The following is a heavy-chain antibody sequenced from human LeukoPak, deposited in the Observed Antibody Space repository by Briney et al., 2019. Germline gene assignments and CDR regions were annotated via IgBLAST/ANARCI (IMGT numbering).Heavy chain of an antibody. V-gene: IGHV5-51*01. CDR3: GRPIYGDYGYFDL. J-gene: IGHJ2*01. D-gene: IGHD4-17*01. Sequence: GESLKISCKGSGYSFTSYWIGWVRQMPGKGLEWMGIIYPGDSDTRYSPSFQGQVTISADKSVSTACLQWSSVKASDTAMYYCGRPIYGDYGYFDLWGRGTLVTVSS. CDR2: IYPGDSDT. CDR1: GYSFTSYW.